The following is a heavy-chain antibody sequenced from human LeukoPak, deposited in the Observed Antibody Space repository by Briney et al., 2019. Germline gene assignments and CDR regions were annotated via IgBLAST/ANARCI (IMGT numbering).Heavy chain of an antibody. V-gene: IGHV3-9*01. J-gene: IGHJ2*01. CDR2: ISWNSGSI. CDR3: AKISPYWYFDL. CDR1: GFIFDDYA. Sequence: GGSLRLSCAASGFIFDDYAMHWVRQAPGKGLEWVSGISWNSGSIGYADSVKGRFTISRGSAKNSLYLQMNSLRAEDTALYYCAKISPYWYFDLWGRGTLVTVSP.